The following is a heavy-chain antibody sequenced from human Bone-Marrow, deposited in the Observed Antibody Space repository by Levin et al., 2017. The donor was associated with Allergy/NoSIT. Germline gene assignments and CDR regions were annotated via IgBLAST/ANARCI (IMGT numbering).Heavy chain of an antibody. D-gene: IGHD2/OR15-2a*01. CDR3: ARSMTTSYKGFDF. V-gene: IGHV4-61*01. CDR1: GGSVSGNIYF. J-gene: IGHJ4*02. CDR2: ILSSGRT. Sequence: ESLKISCSVSGGSVSGNIYFWSWIRQPPGKGLEWIGYILSSGRTNYNPSLRGRVTMSLDTSKHKFSPSLTSVTAADTAVYYCARSMTTSYKGFDFWGLGALVSVSS.